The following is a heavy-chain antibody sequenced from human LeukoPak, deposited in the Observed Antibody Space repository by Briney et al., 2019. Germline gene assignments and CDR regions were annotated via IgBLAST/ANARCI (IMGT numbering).Heavy chain of an antibody. J-gene: IGHJ4*01. CDR1: GGSISSYY. CDR2: IYYSGSN. Sequence: SEPLSLTCTVSGGSISSYYWSWIRQPPGKGLEWIGYIYYSGSNNYNPSLKSRVTISVDTSKNQCSRELSSVTSADTAVYYCARGMERGASSFDYWGQGTPVTVSS. CDR3: ARGMERGASSFDY. D-gene: IGHD1-26*01. V-gene: IGHV4-59*01.